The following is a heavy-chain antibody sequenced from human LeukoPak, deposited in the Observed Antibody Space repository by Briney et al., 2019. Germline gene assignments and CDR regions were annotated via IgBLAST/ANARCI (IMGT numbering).Heavy chain of an antibody. J-gene: IGHJ3*02. CDR2: MYFNSGAT. Sequence: ASVRVSCKTSGFTFTGYYVQWVRQATGQGPEWVGWMYFNSGATRFAPKIQGRVTMTRDTSISTAYMEFSSLSSDDTAMYYCAREGSSGQDWYAFDIWGQGTMLTVSS. CDR1: GFTFTGYY. V-gene: IGHV1-2*02. D-gene: IGHD5-12*01. CDR3: AREGSSGQDWYAFDI.